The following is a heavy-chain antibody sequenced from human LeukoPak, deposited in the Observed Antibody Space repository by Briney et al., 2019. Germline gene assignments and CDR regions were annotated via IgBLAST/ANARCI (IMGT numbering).Heavy chain of an antibody. CDR1: GFTFSSYA. CDR2: ISGSGDTA. V-gene: IGHV3-23*01. D-gene: IGHD4-17*01. Sequence: GGSLRLSCAASGFTFSSYAMTWVRQAPGKGLEWVSVISGSGDTAYYADSVRGRLTISRDNSKNTLYLQMNCLRAEDTAVYYCAKEAPSDGDTFDNWGQGTLVTVSS. J-gene: IGHJ4*02. CDR3: AKEAPSDGDTFDN.